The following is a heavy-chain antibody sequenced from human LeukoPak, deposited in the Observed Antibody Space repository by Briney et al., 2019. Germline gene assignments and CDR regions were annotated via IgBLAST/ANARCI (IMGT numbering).Heavy chain of an antibody. V-gene: IGHV3-7*01. CDR2: MKEDGSEI. CDR1: GFTFSAYW. J-gene: IGHJ4*02. D-gene: IGHD3-22*01. Sequence: GGSLRLSCVGSGFTFSAYWMDSVRQAPGKGLEWVATMKEDGSEIYYVDSVKGRFTISRDNAKKLVYLQLDRLRVEDTAVYYCARESLRYYQDTSGSGYYFDLWGQGTLVTVSS. CDR3: ARESLRYYQDTSGSGYYFDL.